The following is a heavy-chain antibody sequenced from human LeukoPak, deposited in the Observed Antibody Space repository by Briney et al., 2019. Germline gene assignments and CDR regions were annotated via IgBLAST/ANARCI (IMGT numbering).Heavy chain of an antibody. CDR1: GGSISSYY. Sequence: PSETLSLTCTVSGGSISSYYWSWIRQPAGKGLEWIGRIYTSGSTNYNPSLKSRVTMSVDTSKNQFSLKLSSVTAADMAVYYCARDHFGYDFWSGYHPEPYYYYGMDVWAKGPRSPSP. V-gene: IGHV4-4*07. CDR2: IYTSGST. CDR3: ARDHFGYDFWSGYHPEPYYYYGMDV. D-gene: IGHD3-3*01. J-gene: IGHJ6*02.